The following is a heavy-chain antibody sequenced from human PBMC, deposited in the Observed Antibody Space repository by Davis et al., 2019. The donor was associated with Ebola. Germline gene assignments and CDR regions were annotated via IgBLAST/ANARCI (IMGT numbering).Heavy chain of an antibody. CDR2: ISGSGGST. V-gene: IGHV3-23*01. CDR3: AKGLLGSGYDSH. J-gene: IGHJ6*02. D-gene: IGHD5-12*01. Sequence: GESLKISCAASGFTFSSYAMSWARQAPGKGLEWVSAISGSGGSTYYADSVKGRFTISGDNSKNTLYLQMNSLRAEDTAVYYCAKGLLGSGYDSHWGQGTTVTVSS. CDR1: GFTFSSYA.